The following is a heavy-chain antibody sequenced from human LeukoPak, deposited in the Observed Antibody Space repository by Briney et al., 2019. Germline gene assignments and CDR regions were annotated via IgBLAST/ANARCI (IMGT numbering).Heavy chain of an antibody. Sequence: SETLSLTCTVSGGSISSSNYYWGWIRQPPGKGLEWIGEINHSGSTNYNPSLKSRVTISVDTSKNQFALKLSSVTAADTAVYYCARDRSQSGWYDYWGQGTLVTVSS. CDR1: GGSISSSNYY. CDR2: INHSGST. V-gene: IGHV4-39*06. D-gene: IGHD6-19*01. CDR3: ARDRSQSGWYDY. J-gene: IGHJ4*02.